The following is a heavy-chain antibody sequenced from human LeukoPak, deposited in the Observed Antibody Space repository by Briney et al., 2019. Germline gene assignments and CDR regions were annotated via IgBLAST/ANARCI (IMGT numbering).Heavy chain of an antibody. CDR1: GYTFTGYY. J-gene: IGHJ4*02. CDR3: ARGDGYKYYFDY. Sequence: ASVKVSCKASGYTFTGYYMHWVRQAPGQGLEWMGWINPNSSGTNYAQKFQGRVTMTRDTSIRTAYMELSRLRSDDTAVYYCARGDGYKYYFDYWGQGTLVTVSS. V-gene: IGHV1-2*02. CDR2: INPNSSGT. D-gene: IGHD5-24*01.